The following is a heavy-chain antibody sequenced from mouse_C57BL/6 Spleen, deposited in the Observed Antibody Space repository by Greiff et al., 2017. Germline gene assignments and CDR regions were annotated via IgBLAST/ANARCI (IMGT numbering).Heavy chain of an antibody. Sequence: QVQLQQSGAELVKPGASVKISCKASGYAFSSYWMNWVKQRPGKGLEWIGQIYPGDGDTNYNGKFKGKATLTADKSSSTAYMQLSSLTSEDSAVYFCARAPYGNYPYYAMDYWGQGTSVTVSS. J-gene: IGHJ4*01. V-gene: IGHV1-80*01. CDR3: ARAPYGNYPYYAMDY. CDR2: IYPGDGDT. CDR1: GYAFSSYW. D-gene: IGHD2-1*01.